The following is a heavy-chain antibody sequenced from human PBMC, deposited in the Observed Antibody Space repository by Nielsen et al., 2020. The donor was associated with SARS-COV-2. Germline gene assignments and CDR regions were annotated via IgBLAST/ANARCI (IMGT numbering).Heavy chain of an antibody. CDR1: GFTFNIYA. D-gene: IGHD5-12*01. J-gene: IGHJ4*02. V-gene: IGHV3-23*01. CDR2: TSASGAST. CDR3: AKAYSGYDYYFDY. Sequence: GESLKISCAASGFTFNIYAMAWVRRAPGRGLEWVSGTSASGASTYYADSVKGRFSISRDNSRNTLYLQMNSLRAEDTAVYYCAKAYSGYDYYFDYWGQGTLVTVSS.